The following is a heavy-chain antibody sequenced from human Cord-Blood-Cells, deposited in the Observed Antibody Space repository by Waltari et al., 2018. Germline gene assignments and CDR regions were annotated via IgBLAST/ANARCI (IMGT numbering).Heavy chain of an antibody. J-gene: IGHJ5*02. Sequence: EVQLVESGGGLIQPGGSLRFSCAASGFTVSGNYMSLVRQAPGKGLEWVSVIYSGGSTYYADSVKGRFTISRDNSKNTLYLQMNSLRAEDTAVYYCARDRLHYNWFDPWGQGTLVTVSS. V-gene: IGHV3-53*01. D-gene: IGHD4-4*01. CDR2: IYSGGST. CDR1: GFTVSGNY. CDR3: ARDRLHYNWFDP.